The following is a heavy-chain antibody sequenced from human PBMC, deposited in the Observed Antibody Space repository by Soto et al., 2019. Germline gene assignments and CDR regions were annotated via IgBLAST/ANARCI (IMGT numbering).Heavy chain of an antibody. CDR1: GGSISGEGYY. D-gene: IGHD6-13*01. V-gene: IGHV4-31*03. J-gene: IGHJ5*02. CDR2: IHYSGST. CDR3: ARAWPPTAGWANWFDR. Sequence: QVQLQESGPGLVEPSQTLSLTCTVSGGSISGEGYYWSWIRQYSGRGLEWIGYIHYSGSTYYNPCLXGXVXIXXDPSKTQFFLTLSSVTAADTAVSYCARAWPPTAGWANWFDRWGQGTLVTVSS.